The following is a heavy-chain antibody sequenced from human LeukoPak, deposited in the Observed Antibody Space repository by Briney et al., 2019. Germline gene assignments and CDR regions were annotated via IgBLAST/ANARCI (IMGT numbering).Heavy chain of an antibody. Sequence: PGGSLRLSWAASGFTFSNAWMSWVRQAPGKVLEWVGRIKSKTDGGTTDYAAPVKGRFTISRDDSKNTLYLQMNSLKTEDTAVYYCTTDSRQWLGFDYWGQGTLVTVSS. CDR3: TTDSRQWLGFDY. D-gene: IGHD6-19*01. J-gene: IGHJ4*02. CDR2: IKSKTDGGTT. V-gene: IGHV3-15*01. CDR1: GFTFSNAW.